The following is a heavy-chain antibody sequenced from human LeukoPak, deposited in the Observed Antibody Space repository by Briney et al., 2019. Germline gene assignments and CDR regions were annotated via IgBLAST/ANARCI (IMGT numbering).Heavy chain of an antibody. CDR1: GFTVSSNY. Sequence: PGGSLRPSCAASGFTVSSNYMSWVRQAPGKGLEWVSVIYSGGSTYYADSVKGRFTISRHNSKNTLYLQMNSLRAEDTAVYYCARVDDSSGYYCDYWGQGTLVTVSS. D-gene: IGHD3-22*01. J-gene: IGHJ4*02. CDR3: ARVDDSSGYYCDY. CDR2: IYSGGST. V-gene: IGHV3-53*04.